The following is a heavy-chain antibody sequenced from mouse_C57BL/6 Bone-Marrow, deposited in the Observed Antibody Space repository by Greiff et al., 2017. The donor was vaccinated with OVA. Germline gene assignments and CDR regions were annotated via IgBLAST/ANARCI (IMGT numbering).Heavy chain of an antibody. CDR3: ARGEVGFAD. V-gene: IGHV1-76*01. J-gene: IGHJ3*01. CDR1: GYTFTGYY. CDR2: IYPGSGNT. Sequence: VQLLESGAELVRPGASVKLSCKASGYTFTGYYINWVKQRPGQGLEWIARIYPGSGNTYYNEKFKGKATLTADKSSSTAYMQLSSLTSEDAACYVCARGEVGFADRGQGTLVTVAA.